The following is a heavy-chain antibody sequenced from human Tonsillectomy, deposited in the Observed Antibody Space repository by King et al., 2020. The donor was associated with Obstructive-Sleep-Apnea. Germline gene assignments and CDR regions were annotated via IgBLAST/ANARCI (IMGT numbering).Heavy chain of an antibody. V-gene: IGHV4-39*07. CDR2: IYYSGST. J-gene: IGHJ6*02. CDR3: ARGAPPPYYYGMDV. Sequence: QLQESGPGLVKPSETLSLTCTVSGGSISNSPYYWDWIRQPPGKGLEWIGSIYYSGSTYYNPSLKSRVTISVDTSKNQFSLKLSSVTAADTAVYYCARGAPPPYYYGMDVWGQGTTVAVSS. CDR1: GGSISNSPYY.